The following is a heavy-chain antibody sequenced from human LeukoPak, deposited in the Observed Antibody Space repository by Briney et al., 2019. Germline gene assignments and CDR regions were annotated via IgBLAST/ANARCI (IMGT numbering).Heavy chain of an antibody. CDR3: ARDDYGDSKGRFDP. Sequence: GASVKVSCKASGYTFTGYYMHWVRQAPGQGLEWMGWINPNSGGTNYAQKFQGRVTMTRDTSISTAYMELRSLRSDDTAVYYCARDDYGDSKGRFDPWGQGTLVTVSS. J-gene: IGHJ5*02. D-gene: IGHD4-17*01. V-gene: IGHV1-2*02. CDR2: INPNSGGT. CDR1: GYTFTGYY.